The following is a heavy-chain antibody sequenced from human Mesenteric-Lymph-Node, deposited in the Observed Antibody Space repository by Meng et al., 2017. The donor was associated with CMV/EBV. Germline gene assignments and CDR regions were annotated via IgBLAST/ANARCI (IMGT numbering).Heavy chain of an antibody. CDR2: ISHSGTFI. J-gene: IGHJ4*02. V-gene: IGHV3-21*01. CDR1: GFTFSRYN. CDR3: ARHGWDVVVPATIQY. D-gene: IGHD2-2*02. Sequence: GESLKISCAVSGFTFSRYNMNWVRQAPGKGLEWVSSISHSGTFIYYADSVKGRFTISRDNAKNSLYLQMNSLRAEDTAVYYCARHGWDVVVPATIQYWGQGTLVTVSS.